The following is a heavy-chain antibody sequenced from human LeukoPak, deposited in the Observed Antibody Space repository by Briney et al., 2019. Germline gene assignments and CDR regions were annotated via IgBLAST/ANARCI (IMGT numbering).Heavy chain of an antibody. Sequence: SETLSLTCTVSGGSISSYYWSWIRQPPGKGLEWIGYIYYSGSTNSNPSLKSRVTISVDTSKNQFSLKLSSVTAADTAVYYCARQASGSGPSPYWFDPWGQGNLVIVSS. CDR3: ARQASGSGPSPYWFDP. J-gene: IGHJ5*02. CDR1: GGSISSYY. CDR2: IYYSGST. D-gene: IGHD3-10*01. V-gene: IGHV4-59*08.